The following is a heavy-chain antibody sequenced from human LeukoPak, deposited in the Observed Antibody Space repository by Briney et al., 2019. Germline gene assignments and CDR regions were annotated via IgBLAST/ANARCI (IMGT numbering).Heavy chain of an antibody. J-gene: IGHJ4*02. D-gene: IGHD3-10*01. V-gene: IGHV4-30-2*01. Sequence: SETLSLTCAVPGGSISSGGYSWSWIRQPPGKGLEWIGYIYHSGSTYYNPSLKSRVTISVDRSKNQFSLKLSSVTAADTAVYYCARVNLRSGSGSYRGRFDYWGQGTLVTVSS. CDR1: GGSISSGGYS. CDR3: ARVNLRSGSGSYRGRFDY. CDR2: IYHSGST.